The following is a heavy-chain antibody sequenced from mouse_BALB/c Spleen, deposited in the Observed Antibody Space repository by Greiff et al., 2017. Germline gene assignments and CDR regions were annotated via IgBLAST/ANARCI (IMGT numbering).Heavy chain of an antibody. V-gene: IGHV5-15*02. J-gene: IGHJ4*01. Sequence: EVQLVESGGGLVQPGGSRKLSCAASGFTFSDYGMAWVRQAPGKGPEWVAFISNLAYSIYYADTVTGRFTISRENAKNTLYLEMSSLRSEDTAMYYCARDSGPYAMDYWGQGTSVTVSS. CDR1: GFTFSDYG. D-gene: IGHD3-1*01. CDR3: ARDSGPYAMDY. CDR2: ISNLAYSI.